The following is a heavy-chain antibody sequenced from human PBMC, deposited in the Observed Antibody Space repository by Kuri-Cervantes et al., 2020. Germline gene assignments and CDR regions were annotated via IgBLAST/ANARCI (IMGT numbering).Heavy chain of an antibody. V-gene: IGHV1-18*01. CDR1: GYTFTSYG. D-gene: IGHD6-13*01. CDR2: ISAYNGNT. CDR3: ARDVKGPGEDPIAATAPIDY. J-gene: IGHJ4*02. Sequence: ASVKVSCKASGYTFTSYGISWVRQAPGQGLEWMGWISAYNGNTNYAQKLQGRVTVTTDTSTSTAYMELRSLRSDDTAVYYCARDVKGPGEDPIAATAPIDYWGRGTLVTVSS.